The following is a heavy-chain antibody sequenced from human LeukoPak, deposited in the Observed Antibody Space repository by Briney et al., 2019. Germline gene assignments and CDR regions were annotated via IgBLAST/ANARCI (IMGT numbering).Heavy chain of an antibody. J-gene: IGHJ4*02. CDR2: INPSGGST. CDR3: ARDPISRWELPLHFDY. D-gene: IGHD1-26*01. V-gene: IGHV1-46*01. CDR1: GYTFTSNY. Sequence: ASVKVSCKASGYTFTSNYIHWVRQPPGQGLEWMGLINPSGGSTSYAQKFQGRVTMTRDTSTSTVYMELSSLRSEDTAVYYCARDPISRWELPLHFDYWGQGTLVTVSS.